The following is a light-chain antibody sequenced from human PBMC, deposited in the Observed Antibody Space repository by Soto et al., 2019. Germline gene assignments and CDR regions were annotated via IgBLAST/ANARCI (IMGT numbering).Light chain of an antibody. Sequence: QSALTQPPSASGSPGQSVTISCTGTGSDVGGYNYVSWYQQHPGKAPKLVIFDVSRRPSGVPDRFSGSKSGNTASLTVSGLQVEDEADYYCGSFAASNNLLFGRGTKVTVL. J-gene: IGLJ2*01. CDR3: GSFAASNNLL. CDR2: DVS. CDR1: GSDVGGYNY. V-gene: IGLV2-8*01.